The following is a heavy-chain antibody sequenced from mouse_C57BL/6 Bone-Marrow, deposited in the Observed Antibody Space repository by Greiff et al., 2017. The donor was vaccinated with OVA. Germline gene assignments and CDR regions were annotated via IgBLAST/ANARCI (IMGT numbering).Heavy chain of an antibody. CDR1: GFSFNTYA. V-gene: IGHV10-1*01. CDR3: VITTVVATSDYYAMDY. Sequence: EVKLVESGGGLVQPKGSLKLSCAASGFSFNTYAMNWVRQAPGKGLEWVARIRSKSNNYATYYADLVKDRFTISRDDSESMLYLQMNNLKTEDTAMYYCVITTVVATSDYYAMDYWGQGTSVTVSS. D-gene: IGHD1-1*01. J-gene: IGHJ4*01. CDR2: IRSKSNNYAT.